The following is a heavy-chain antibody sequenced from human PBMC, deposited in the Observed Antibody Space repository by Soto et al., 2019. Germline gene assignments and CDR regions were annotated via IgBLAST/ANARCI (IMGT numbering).Heavy chain of an antibody. CDR1: GGSVCSSSYD. V-gene: IGHV4-39*01. CDR2: IYYSGST. Sequence: HSETPSISCTVCGGSVCSSSYDGGWIRQPPGKGLEWIGSIYYSGSTYYNPSLKSRVTISVDTSKNQFSLKLSSVTAADTAVYYCARFYAEQQLVGWFDPWGQGTLVTVSS. CDR3: ARFYAEQQLVGWFDP. J-gene: IGHJ5*02. D-gene: IGHD6-13*01.